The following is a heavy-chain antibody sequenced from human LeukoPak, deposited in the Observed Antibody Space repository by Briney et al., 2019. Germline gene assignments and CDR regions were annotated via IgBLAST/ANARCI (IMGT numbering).Heavy chain of an antibody. J-gene: IGHJ4*02. CDR3: ARDPLADADY. V-gene: IGHV3-21*01. CDR2: ISSSSSYI. CDR1: GLTFSGFA. Sequence: GKSLRLSCAASGLTFSGFAMYWVRQAPGKGLEWVSSISSSSSYICYADSVKGRFTISRDNAKNSLYPQMNSLRAEDTAVYYCARDPLADADYWGQGTLVTVSS.